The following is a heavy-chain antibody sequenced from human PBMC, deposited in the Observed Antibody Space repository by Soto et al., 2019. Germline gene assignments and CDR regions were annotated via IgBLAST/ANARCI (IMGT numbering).Heavy chain of an antibody. J-gene: IGHJ4*02. CDR2: ISYDGSNK. CDR3: AKDSDY. CDR1: GFTFSSYG. V-gene: IGHV3-30*18. Sequence: HPGGSLRLSCAASGFTFSSYGMHWVRQAPGKGLEWVAVISYDGSNKYYADPVKGRFTISRDNSKNTLYLQMNSLRAEDTAVYYCAKDSDYWGQGTLVTVSS.